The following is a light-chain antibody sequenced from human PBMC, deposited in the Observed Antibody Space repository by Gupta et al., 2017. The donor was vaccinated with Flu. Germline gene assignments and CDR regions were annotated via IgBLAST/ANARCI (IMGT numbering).Light chain of an antibody. V-gene: IGKV1-27*01. CDR1: QYISIY. CDR2: DAS. Sequence: PSSLSASVGDRVTITCRANQYISIYLAWFQQKPGKAPNLLIYDASTLQSGVPSRFSGSGSGTEFTLTISSLQPEDVATYYCQKDNSAPFTFGQGTKVDVK. CDR3: QKDNSAPFT. J-gene: IGKJ3*01.